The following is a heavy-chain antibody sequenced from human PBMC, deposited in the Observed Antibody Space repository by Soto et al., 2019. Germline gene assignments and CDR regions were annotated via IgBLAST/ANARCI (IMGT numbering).Heavy chain of an antibody. Sequence: GGSLRLSCAASGFTFSSYGMHWVRQAPGKGLEWVAVISYDGSNKYYADSVKGRFTISRDNSKNTLYLQMNSLRAEDTAVYYCAKEAWFGELMAFDIWGQGTMVTVSS. J-gene: IGHJ3*02. CDR2: ISYDGSNK. D-gene: IGHD3-10*01. CDR1: GFTFSSYG. CDR3: AKEAWFGELMAFDI. V-gene: IGHV3-30*18.